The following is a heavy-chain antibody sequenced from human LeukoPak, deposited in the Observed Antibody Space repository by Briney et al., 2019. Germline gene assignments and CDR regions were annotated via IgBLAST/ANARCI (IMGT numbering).Heavy chain of an antibody. CDR2: ISWNSGSI. J-gene: IGHJ6*03. D-gene: IGHD3-22*01. CDR3: AKDSGRYFDNSGFRGGIMDV. V-gene: IGHV3-9*03. Sequence: PGRSLRLSCAASGFTFDDYAMHWVRQPPGKGLEWVSGISWNSGSIGYAGSVKGRFTISRDNSKNSLYLQVNSLRAEDMALYYCAKDSGRYFDNSGFRGGIMDVWGKGTTVTVSS. CDR1: GFTFDDYA.